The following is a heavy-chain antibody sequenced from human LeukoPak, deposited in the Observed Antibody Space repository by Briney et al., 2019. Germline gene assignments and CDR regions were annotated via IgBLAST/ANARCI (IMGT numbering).Heavy chain of an antibody. CDR2: ISSSSSTI. CDR1: GFTFSSYS. D-gene: IGHD1-26*01. J-gene: IGHJ4*02. CDR3: ARDPREVEWELPDY. V-gene: IGHV3-48*01. Sequence: GGSLRLSCAASGFTFSSYSINWVRQAPGKGLEWVSYISSSSSTIYYADSVKGRFTISRDNAKNSLYLQMNSLRAEDTAVYYCARDPREVEWELPDYWGQGTLVTVSS.